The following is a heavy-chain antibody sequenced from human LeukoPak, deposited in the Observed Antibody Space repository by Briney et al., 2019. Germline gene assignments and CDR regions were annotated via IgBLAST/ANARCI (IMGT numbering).Heavy chain of an antibody. Sequence: GGSLRLSCAASGFTFSSYSMSWVRQAPGKGLEWVSSISSSSSYIYYADSVKGRFTISRDNAKNSLYLQMNSLRAEDTAVYYCARIAVAGLVLEYWGQGTLVTVSS. CDR2: ISSSSSYI. V-gene: IGHV3-21*01. J-gene: IGHJ4*02. CDR3: ARIAVAGLVLEY. D-gene: IGHD6-19*01. CDR1: GFTFSSYS.